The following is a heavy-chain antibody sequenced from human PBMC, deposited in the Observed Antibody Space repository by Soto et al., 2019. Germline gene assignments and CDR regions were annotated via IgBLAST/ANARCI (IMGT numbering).Heavy chain of an antibody. D-gene: IGHD2-2*01. CDR1: GGSISSYY. Sequence: SETLSLTCAVSGGSISSYYWSWIRQPPGKGLEWIGYISSTGGTNYNPSLKSRVTISADTSKNQFSLKLSSVTAADTAVYYCGGQLRDLALGLVVWRQGTTVTVSS. V-gene: IGHV4-59*01. CDR3: GGQLRDLALGLVV. J-gene: IGHJ6*02. CDR2: ISSTGGT.